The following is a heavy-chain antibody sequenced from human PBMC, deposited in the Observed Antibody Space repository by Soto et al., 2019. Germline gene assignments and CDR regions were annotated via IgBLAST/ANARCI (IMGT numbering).Heavy chain of an antibody. CDR2: ISGSGGST. D-gene: IGHD3-3*01. CDR3: AKCGGDHDFWRGYYNYYYYYYMDV. J-gene: IGHJ6*03. V-gene: IGHV3-23*01. CDR1: GFTFSSYA. Sequence: GGSLRLSCAASGFTFSSYAMSWVRQAPGKGLEWVSAISGSGGSTYYADSVKGRFTISRDNSKNTLYLQMSSLRAEDTAVYYCAKCGGDHDFWRGYYNYYYYYYMDVWGKGTTVTVSS.